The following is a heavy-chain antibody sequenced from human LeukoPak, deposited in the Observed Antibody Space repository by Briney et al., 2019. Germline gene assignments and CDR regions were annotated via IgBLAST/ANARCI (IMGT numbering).Heavy chain of an antibody. J-gene: IGHJ6*02. D-gene: IGHD6-25*01. CDR1: GGTFSSYA. Sequence: GSSVKVSCKASGGTFSSYAISWVRQAPGQGLEWMGGIIPIFGTANYAQKFQGRVTITTDESTSTAYMELSSLRSEDTAVYYCARSGYYYYGMDVWGQGTTVTVSS. CDR3: ARSGYYYYGMDV. CDR2: IIPIFGTA. V-gene: IGHV1-69*05.